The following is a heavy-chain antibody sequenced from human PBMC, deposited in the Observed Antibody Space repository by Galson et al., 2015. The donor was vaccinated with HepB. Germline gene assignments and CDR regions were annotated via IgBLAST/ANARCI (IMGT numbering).Heavy chain of an antibody. CDR1: GFTCGYYA. J-gene: IGHJ4*02. CDR2: ISWNSGSI. Sequence: SLRLSCAASGFTCGYYALHWVRQAPGKGLECVSGISWNSGSIRSADSVKGRFTISRDNAKHSLYLQMNSPRAEDTALYYCAKDAAYCGGDCYSYYFVYWGQGTLVTVSS. CDR3: AKDAAYCGGDCYSYYFVY. V-gene: IGHV3-9*01. D-gene: IGHD2-21*01.